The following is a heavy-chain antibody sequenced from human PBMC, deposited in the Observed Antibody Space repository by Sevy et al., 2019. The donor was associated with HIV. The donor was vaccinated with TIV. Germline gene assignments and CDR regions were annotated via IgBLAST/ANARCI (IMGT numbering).Heavy chain of an antibody. CDR3: ATHAGIAAAGRVFDY. Sequence: GGSLRLSCAASGFTFSDHYMEWVRQAPGKGLEWVGRTRNKADSSTTEYAASVKGRFTISREDSKNSLYLQMNSLKTEDTAVYYCATHAGIAAAGRVFDYWGQGSLVTVSS. CDR1: GFTFSDHY. CDR2: TRNKADSSTT. J-gene: IGHJ4*02. D-gene: IGHD6-13*01. V-gene: IGHV3-72*01.